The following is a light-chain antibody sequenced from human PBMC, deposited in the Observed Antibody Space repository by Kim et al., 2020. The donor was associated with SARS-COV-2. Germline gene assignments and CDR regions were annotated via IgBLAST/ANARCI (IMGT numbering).Light chain of an antibody. CDR1: KLGDKY. Sequence: SYELTQPLSVSVSPGQTASITCSGDKLGDKYACWYQQKPGQSPVLVIYQDSKRPSGIPERFSGSNSGNTATLTISGTQAMVEDDYYCQAWDSSTEVFGTG. CDR3: QAWDSSTEV. J-gene: IGLJ1*01. CDR2: QDS. V-gene: IGLV3-1*01.